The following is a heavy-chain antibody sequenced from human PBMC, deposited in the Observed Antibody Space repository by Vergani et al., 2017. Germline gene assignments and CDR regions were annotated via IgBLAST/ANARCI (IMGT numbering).Heavy chain of an antibody. Sequence: VQLVESGGGVVQPGRSLRLSCAASGFTFSSYAMHWVRQAPGKGLEWVSVIYSGGSTYYADSVKGRFTISRDNSKNTLYLQMNSLRAEDTAVYYCARGQTGTTAYYYGMDVWGQGTTVTVSS. CDR2: IYSGGST. V-gene: IGHV3-66*02. J-gene: IGHJ6*02. D-gene: IGHD1-7*01. CDR3: ARGQTGTTAYYYGMDV. CDR1: GFTFSSYA.